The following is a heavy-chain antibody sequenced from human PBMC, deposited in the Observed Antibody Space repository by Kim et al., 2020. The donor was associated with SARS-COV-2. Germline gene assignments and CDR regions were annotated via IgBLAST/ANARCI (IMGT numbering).Heavy chain of an antibody. V-gene: IGHV1-18*01. CDR3: ARDREVLRYFDWLLPDGMDV. D-gene: IGHD3-9*01. J-gene: IGHJ6*02. CDR1: GYTFTSYG. Sequence: ASVKVSCKASGYTFTSYGISWVRQAPGQGLEWMGWISAYNGNTNYAQKLQGRVTMTTDTSTSTAYMELRSLRSDDTAVYYCARDREVLRYFDWLLPDGMDVWGQGTTVTVSS. CDR2: ISAYNGNT.